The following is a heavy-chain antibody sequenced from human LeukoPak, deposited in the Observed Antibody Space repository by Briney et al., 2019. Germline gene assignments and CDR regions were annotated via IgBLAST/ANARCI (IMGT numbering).Heavy chain of an antibody. D-gene: IGHD4-23*01. Sequence: GGSLRLSCAASGFTFDDYAMHWVRQAPGKGLEWVSGISWNSGSIGYADSVKGRFTISRDNAKNSLYLQMNSLRAEDTAVYYCASSLRWTDYWGQGTLVTVSS. J-gene: IGHJ4*02. CDR3: ASSLRWTDY. V-gene: IGHV3-9*01. CDR2: ISWNSGSI. CDR1: GFTFDDYA.